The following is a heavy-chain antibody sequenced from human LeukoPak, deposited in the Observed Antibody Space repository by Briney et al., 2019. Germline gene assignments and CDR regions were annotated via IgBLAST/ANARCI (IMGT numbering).Heavy chain of an antibody. V-gene: IGHV4-34*01. Sequence: SETLSLTCAVYGGSFSGYYWSWIRQPPGKGLEWIGEINHSGSTNYNPSLKSRVTISVDTSKNQVSLKLTSVTAADTALYYCARHYSYYGSGTYFDYWGQGTLVTVSS. CDR2: INHSGST. J-gene: IGHJ4*02. CDR3: ARHYSYYGSGTYFDY. CDR1: GGSFSGYY. D-gene: IGHD3-10*01.